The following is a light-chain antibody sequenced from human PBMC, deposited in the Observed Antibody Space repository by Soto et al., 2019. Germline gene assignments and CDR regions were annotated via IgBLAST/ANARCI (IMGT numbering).Light chain of an antibody. J-gene: IGLJ1*01. CDR1: SSDIGGYNY. V-gene: IGLV2-8*01. CDR2: EVN. CDR3: SSYAGSNNYV. Sequence: QSALTQPPSASGSPGQSVTISCTGTSSDIGGYNYVSWYQQHPGNGPKLMIHEVNKRPSGVPDRFSGSKSGNTASLTVAGLQAEDEADYYCSSYAGSNNYVFGTGTKLTVL.